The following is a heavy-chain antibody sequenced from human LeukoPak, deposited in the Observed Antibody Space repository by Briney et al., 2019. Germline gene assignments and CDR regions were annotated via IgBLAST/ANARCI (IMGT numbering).Heavy chain of an antibody. Sequence: GGSLRLSCAASGFTFSSYAMSWVRQAPGKGLEWVSAISGSGGSTYYADSVKGRFTTSRDNSKNTLYLQMNSLRAEDTAVYYCAKGAKRYCSSTSCYTRSYYYYYYGMDVWGQGTTVTVSS. D-gene: IGHD2-2*02. CDR1: GFTFSSYA. J-gene: IGHJ6*02. V-gene: IGHV3-23*01. CDR2: ISGSGGST. CDR3: AKGAKRYCSSTSCYTRSYYYYYYGMDV.